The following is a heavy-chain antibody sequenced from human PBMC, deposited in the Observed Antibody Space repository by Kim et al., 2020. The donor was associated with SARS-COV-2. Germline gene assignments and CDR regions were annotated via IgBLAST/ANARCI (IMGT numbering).Heavy chain of an antibody. CDR3: ASTPKEWELRRVGEYFQH. Sequence: ASVKVSCKASGYTFTGYYMHWVRQAPGQGLEWMGWINPNSGGTNYAQKFQGRVTMTRDTSISTAYMELSRLRSDDTAVYYCASTPKEWELRRVGEYFQHWGQGTLVTVSS. CDR2: INPNSGGT. V-gene: IGHV1-2*02. D-gene: IGHD1-26*01. J-gene: IGHJ1*01. CDR1: GYTFTGYY.